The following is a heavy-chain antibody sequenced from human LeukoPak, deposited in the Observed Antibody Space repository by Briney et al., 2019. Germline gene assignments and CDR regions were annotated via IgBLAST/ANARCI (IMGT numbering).Heavy chain of an antibody. J-gene: IGHJ4*02. CDR2: ISSSSSYI. V-gene: IGHV3-21*01. D-gene: IGHD5-18*01. CDR3: ASSRAGGYSYGIDY. Sequence: GGSLRLSCAASGFTFSSYSMNWVRQAPGKGLEWVSSISSSSSYIYYADSVKGRFTISRDNAKNSLYLQMNSLRAEDTAVYYCASSRAGGYSYGIDYWGQGTLVTVSS. CDR1: GFTFSSYS.